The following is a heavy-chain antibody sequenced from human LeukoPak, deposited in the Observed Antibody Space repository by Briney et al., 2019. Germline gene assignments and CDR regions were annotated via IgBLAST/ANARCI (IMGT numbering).Heavy chain of an antibody. CDR3: TRESGAFSPFGF. D-gene: IGHD1-26*01. CDR1: GGSITTTNW. CDR2: VHLSGAT. J-gene: IGHJ4*02. Sequence: SESLSLTCAVSGGSITTTNWWSWVRQPPGKGLEWIGEVHLSGATNYNPSLESRVSMSIDKSKNHLSLEVTSVTAADTAIYYCTRESGAFSPFGFWGQGTLLTVSS. V-gene: IGHV4-4*02.